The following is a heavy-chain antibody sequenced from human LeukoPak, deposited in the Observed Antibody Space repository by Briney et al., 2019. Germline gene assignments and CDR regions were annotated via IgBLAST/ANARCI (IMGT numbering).Heavy chain of an antibody. J-gene: IGHJ4*02. Sequence: PGGSLRLSCAASGFTFSSYSVIWVRQPPGKGLEWVSSISSSGTYIYYADSVQGRFTISRDNAKNSLYLQMNSLRAEDTAVYYCARGKYYYDSTGYYPGGDYWGQGTLVTVSS. D-gene: IGHD3-22*01. CDR3: ARGKYYYDSTGYYPGGDY. CDR2: ISSSGTYI. V-gene: IGHV3-21*01. CDR1: GFTFSSYS.